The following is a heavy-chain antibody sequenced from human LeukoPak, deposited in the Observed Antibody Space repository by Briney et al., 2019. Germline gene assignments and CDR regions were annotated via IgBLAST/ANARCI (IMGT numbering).Heavy chain of an antibody. V-gene: IGHV1-46*01. CDR3: ARDLGSSSWYSGGNDY. CDR2: INPSGGST. D-gene: IGHD6-13*01. Sequence: ASVRVSCTASGYTFTSYYMHWVRQAPGQGLEWMGIINPSGGSTSYAQKFQGRVTMTRDMSTSTVYMELSSLRSEDTAVYYCARDLGSSSWYSGGNDYWGQGTLVTVSS. J-gene: IGHJ4*02. CDR1: GYTFTSYY.